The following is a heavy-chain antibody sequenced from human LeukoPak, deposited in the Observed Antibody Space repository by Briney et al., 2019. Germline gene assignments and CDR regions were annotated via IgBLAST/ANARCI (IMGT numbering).Heavy chain of an antibody. V-gene: IGHV3-48*02. CDR2: IGSSGSTV. CDR3: ARAYSSSSGRDVFDI. D-gene: IGHD6-6*01. CDR1: GFTLSSYS. Sequence: GGSLRLSCVASGFTLSSYSMNWVRQAPGKGLEWVSYIGSSGSTVYYADSVKGRFTISRDNAKNSLYLQMNSLRDEDTAVYYCARAYSSSSGRDVFDIWGQGTTVVVSA. J-gene: IGHJ3*02.